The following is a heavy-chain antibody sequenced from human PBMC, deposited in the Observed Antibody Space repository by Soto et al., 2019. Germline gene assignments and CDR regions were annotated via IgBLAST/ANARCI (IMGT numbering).Heavy chain of an antibody. CDR3: ARDLWGYCGTDCYPLDV. V-gene: IGHV4-59*01. D-gene: IGHD2-21*02. Sequence: QVQLQESGPGLVKPSETLSLTCTVSGGSISRYYWSWIRQSPGKGLEWIGYMYNTGSTVYNPPFKSRVTLSVDTSNNQFSLKLNSVTAADTAVYYCARDLWGYCGTDCYPLDVWGQGTTVTVSS. CDR2: MYNTGST. CDR1: GGSISRYY. J-gene: IGHJ6*02.